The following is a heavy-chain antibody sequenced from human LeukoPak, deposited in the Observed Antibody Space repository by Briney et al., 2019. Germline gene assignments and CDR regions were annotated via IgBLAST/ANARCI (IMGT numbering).Heavy chain of an antibody. V-gene: IGHV1-69*02. CDR2: IIPILGIA. Sequence: ASVKVSCKASGGTFSSYTISWVRQAPGQGLEWMGRIIPILGIANYAQKFQGRVTITADKSTSTAYMELSSLRSEDTAVYYCWGYSSSTSCSFDYWGQGTLVTVSS. CDR3: WGYSSSTSCSFDY. D-gene: IGHD2-2*01. J-gene: IGHJ4*02. CDR1: GGTFSSYT.